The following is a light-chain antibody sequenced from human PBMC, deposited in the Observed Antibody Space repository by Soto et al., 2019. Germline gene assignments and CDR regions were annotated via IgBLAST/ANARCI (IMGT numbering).Light chain of an antibody. CDR2: GAS. CDR1: QSVRDN. V-gene: IGKV3-20*01. CDR3: QQYGSSLWT. J-gene: IGKJ1*01. Sequence: EILLTQSPGALAVSPGEVATLSCRASQSVRDNLAWYQQKPGQAPRLLIYGASSRATGIPDRFSGSGSGTDFTLTISRLEPEDFAVYYCQQYGSSLWTFGQGTKVDIK.